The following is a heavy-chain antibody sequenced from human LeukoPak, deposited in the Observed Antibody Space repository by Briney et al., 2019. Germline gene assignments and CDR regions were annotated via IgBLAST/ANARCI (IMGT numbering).Heavy chain of an antibody. Sequence: SETLSLTCAVYGGSFSDYYWTWIRQPPGKGLEWIGEINHSGSTNYNPSLKSRVTISEDTSNNQFSLKLSSVTAADTAVYYCARAPLFGVVHYFDYWGQGTLVTVSP. CDR1: GGSFSDYY. CDR3: ARAPLFGVVHYFDY. CDR2: INHSGST. V-gene: IGHV4-34*01. J-gene: IGHJ4*02. D-gene: IGHD3-3*01.